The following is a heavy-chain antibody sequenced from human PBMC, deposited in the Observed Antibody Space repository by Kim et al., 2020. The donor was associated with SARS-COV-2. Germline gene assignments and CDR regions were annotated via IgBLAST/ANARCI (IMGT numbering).Heavy chain of an antibody. CDR3: ARIEYYYYGMDV. V-gene: IGHV5-10-1*01. J-gene: IGHJ6*02. Sequence: YSPAFQGPVTLSADKSISTAYLQWSSLKASDTAMYYCARIEYYYYGMDVWGQGTTVTVSS.